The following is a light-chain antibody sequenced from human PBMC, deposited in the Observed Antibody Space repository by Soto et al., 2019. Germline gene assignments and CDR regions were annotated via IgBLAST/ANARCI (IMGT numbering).Light chain of an antibody. CDR3: QSYDSSLSGWV. V-gene: IGLV1-40*01. CDR2: GNS. Sequence: QSVLTQPPSVSGAPARRVTISCTGSSSNIGAGYDVHWYQQLPGTAPKLLIYGNSNRPSGVPDRFSGSKSGTSASLAITGLQAEDEADYYCQSYDSSLSGWVFGGGTKVTVL. CDR1: SSNIGAGYD. J-gene: IGLJ3*02.